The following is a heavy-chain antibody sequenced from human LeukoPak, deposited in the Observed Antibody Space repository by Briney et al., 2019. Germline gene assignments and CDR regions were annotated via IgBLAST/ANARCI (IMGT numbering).Heavy chain of an antibody. CDR2: IKQDGSEK. Sequence: PGGSLRHSCAASGFTFSSYWMSWVRQAPGKGLEWVANIKQDGSEKYYVDSVKGRFTISRDNAKNSLYLQMNSLRAEDTAVYYCARAVYYYDSSGYQYMGPYFDYWGQGTLVTVSS. CDR1: GFTFSSYW. D-gene: IGHD3-22*01. J-gene: IGHJ4*02. V-gene: IGHV3-7*01. CDR3: ARAVYYYDSSGYQYMGPYFDY.